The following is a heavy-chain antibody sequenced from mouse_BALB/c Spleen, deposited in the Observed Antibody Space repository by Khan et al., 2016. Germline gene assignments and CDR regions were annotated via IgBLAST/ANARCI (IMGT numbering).Heavy chain of an antibody. V-gene: IGHV1-18*01. CDR3: ATGRWYFDV. Sequence: VRLQQPGPDLVKPGASVKISCKTSGYTFTEYTMHWVKQSHGKSLEWIGSIDLNNGGTTYNQNFKVKATLTVDKSSNTAYMGLRSLTSEDSAVYYCATGRWYFDVWGAGTTVTVSS. D-gene: IGHD3-3*01. J-gene: IGHJ1*01. CDR1: GYTFTEYT. CDR2: IDLNNGGT.